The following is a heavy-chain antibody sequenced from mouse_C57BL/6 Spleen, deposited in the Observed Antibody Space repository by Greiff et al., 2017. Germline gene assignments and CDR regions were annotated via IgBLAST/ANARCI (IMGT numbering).Heavy chain of an antibody. V-gene: IGHV1-19*01. CDR2: INPYNGGT. CDR3: ARGYYGSSEDRYFDY. J-gene: IGHJ2*01. Sequence: EVQLVESGPVLVKPGASVKMSCKASGYTFTDYYMNWVKQSHGKSLEWIGVINPYNGGTSYNQKFKGKATLTVDKSSSTAYMELNSLTSEDSAVYYCARGYYGSSEDRYFDYWGQGTTLTVSS. D-gene: IGHD1-1*01. CDR1: GYTFTDYY.